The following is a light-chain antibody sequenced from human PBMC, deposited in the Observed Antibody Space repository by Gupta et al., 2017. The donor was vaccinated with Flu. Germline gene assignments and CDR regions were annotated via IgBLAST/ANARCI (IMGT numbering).Light chain of an antibody. CDR1: QSVSSKY. Sequence: EIVLTQSPGTLSLSPGERATLSCRASQSVSSKYFAWYQQKAGQSPRLLIYSAPSRATGVPDRVSASGSGAXFTLTIXRLEPEDSALYFCQQYGQIPYTFGXGTILEIK. J-gene: IGKJ2*01. CDR2: SAP. V-gene: IGKV3-20*01. CDR3: QQYGQIPYT.